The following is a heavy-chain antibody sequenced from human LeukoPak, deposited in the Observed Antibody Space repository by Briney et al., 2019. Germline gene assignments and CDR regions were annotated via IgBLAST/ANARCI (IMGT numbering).Heavy chain of an antibody. CDR3: ATAFLAPPRTLNY. CDR1: GYTLTELP. J-gene: IGHJ4*02. Sequence: GASVKVSCKVSGYTLTELPMHWVRQAPGKGLEWMGGFDPEDGETIYAQKFQGRVTMTEDTSTDTAYMELSSLRSEDTAVYYCATAFLAPPRTLNYWGQGTLVTVSS. CDR2: FDPEDGET. D-gene: IGHD1-7*01. V-gene: IGHV1-24*01.